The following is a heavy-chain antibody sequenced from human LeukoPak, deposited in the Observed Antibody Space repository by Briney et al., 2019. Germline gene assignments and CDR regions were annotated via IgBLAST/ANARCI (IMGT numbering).Heavy chain of an antibody. CDR3: ARVTTVTPFDY. Sequence: PSETLSLTCTVSGGSISSGSYYWSWIRQPAGKGLEWIGRIYTSGTTNYSPSLKSRVTISVDTSKNQFSLKLSSVTAADAAVYYCARVTTVTPFDYWGQGTLVTVSS. CDR2: IYTSGTT. D-gene: IGHD4-17*01. CDR1: GGSISSGSYY. V-gene: IGHV4-61*02. J-gene: IGHJ4*02.